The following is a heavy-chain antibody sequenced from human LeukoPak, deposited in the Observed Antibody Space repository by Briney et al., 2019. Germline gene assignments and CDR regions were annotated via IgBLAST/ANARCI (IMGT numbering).Heavy chain of an antibody. CDR2: IYTSGST. J-gene: IGHJ6*02. CDR3: ARASLVPYYYYGMDV. V-gene: IGHV4-4*07. CDR1: GGSISSYY. D-gene: IGHD6-13*01. Sequence: SETLSLTCAVSGGSISSYYWSWIRQPAGKGLEWIGRIYTSGSTTYNPSLKSRVTISVDTSKNQFSLNLSSVTAADTAVYYCARASLVPYYYYGMDVWGQGTTVTVSS.